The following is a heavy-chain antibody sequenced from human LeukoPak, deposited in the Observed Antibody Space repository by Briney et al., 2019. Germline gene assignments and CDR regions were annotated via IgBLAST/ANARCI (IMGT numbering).Heavy chain of an antibody. CDR3: ARVGSGSYFTSHDAFDI. J-gene: IGHJ3*02. Sequence: PGGSLRLSCAASGFTFSSYGMHWVRRAPGKGLEWVAVIWYDGSNKYYADSVKGRFTISRDNSKNTLYLQMNSLRAEDTAVYYCARVGSGSYFTSHDAFDIWGQGTMVTVSS. D-gene: IGHD1-26*01. V-gene: IGHV3-33*01. CDR2: IWYDGSNK. CDR1: GFTFSSYG.